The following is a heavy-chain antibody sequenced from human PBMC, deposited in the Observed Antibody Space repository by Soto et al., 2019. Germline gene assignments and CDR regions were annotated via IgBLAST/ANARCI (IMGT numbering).Heavy chain of an antibody. V-gene: IGHV3-53*04. J-gene: IGHJ5*02. CDR3: ARGGYSGNWPLLFNWFDP. Sequence: EVQVVESGGGLVQPGGSLRLSCAASGFTVSSNYMTWVRQAPGKGLEWVSVIYSDGNTYYADSVKGRFTISRHNSKNTLYLQRNSRRAEDTAVYYCARGGYSGNWPLLFNWFDPWGQGTLVTVSS. CDR2: IYSDGNT. D-gene: IGHD6-13*01. CDR1: GFTVSSNY.